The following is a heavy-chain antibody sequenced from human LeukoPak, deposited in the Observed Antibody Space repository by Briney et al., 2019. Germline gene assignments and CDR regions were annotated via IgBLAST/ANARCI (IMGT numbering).Heavy chain of an antibody. J-gene: IGHJ4*02. V-gene: IGHV3-53*05. CDR1: GFTVSNNY. D-gene: IGHD6-19*01. Sequence: PGGSLRLSCAASGFTVSNNYMTWVRQAPGKGLEWVSVIYTDGRTHYADTVKGRFTISRDNSKNTLYLQMNSLRAEDTAVYYCAKFSSGWTYFDYWGQGTLVTVSS. CDR2: IYTDGRT. CDR3: AKFSSGWTYFDY.